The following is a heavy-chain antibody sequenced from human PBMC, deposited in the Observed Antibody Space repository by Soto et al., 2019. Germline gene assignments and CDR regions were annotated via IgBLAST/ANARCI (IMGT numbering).Heavy chain of an antibody. CDR1: GYTFTANY. V-gene: IGHV1-8*02. CDR2: MNPNSGNT. Sequence: ASVKVSCKASGYTFTANYMHWVRQAPGQGLEWMGWMNPNSGNTGYAQKFQGRVTMTRNTSISTAYMELSSLRSEDTAVYYCARGYYAHYDFWSGYYTSAYYYYGMDVWGQGTTVTVSS. CDR3: ARGYYAHYDFWSGYYTSAYYYYGMDV. J-gene: IGHJ6*02. D-gene: IGHD3-3*01.